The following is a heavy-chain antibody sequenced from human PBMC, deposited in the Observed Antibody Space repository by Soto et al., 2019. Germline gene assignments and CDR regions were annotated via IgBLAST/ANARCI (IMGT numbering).Heavy chain of an antibody. V-gene: IGHV1-69*06. J-gene: IGHJ4*02. CDR2: IIPISGAA. CDR3: ARDMTRTVVPYFDF. CDR1: GGTFSNYV. Sequence: SVKVSCKASGGTFSNYVVNCVRQSPGQGLDWMGRIIPISGAANYAQKFQGRVTITADKSTSTSYMELSSLRSEDTAVYYCARDMTRTVVPYFDFWGQGTLVTVSS. D-gene: IGHD1-7*01.